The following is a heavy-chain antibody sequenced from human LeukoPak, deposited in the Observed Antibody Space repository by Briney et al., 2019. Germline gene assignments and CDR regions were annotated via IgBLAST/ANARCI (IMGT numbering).Heavy chain of an antibody. Sequence: ASVKVSCKASGYTFTSYTMQWVRQAPGQRLEWMGWINTGNGNTKYSQEFQGRVTITRDTSASTAYMELSSLRSEGTAVYYCARGRYYYDSSGSFGAFGVWGQGTLVTVSS. CDR3: ARGRYYYDSSGSFGAFGV. V-gene: IGHV1-3*03. J-gene: IGHJ4*02. D-gene: IGHD3-22*01. CDR1: GYTFTSYT. CDR2: INTGNGNT.